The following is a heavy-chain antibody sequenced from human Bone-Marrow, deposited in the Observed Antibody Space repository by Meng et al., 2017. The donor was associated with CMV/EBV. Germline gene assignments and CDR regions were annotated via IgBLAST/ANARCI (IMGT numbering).Heavy chain of an antibody. CDR3: ARAVEMATTPYYYYGMDV. J-gene: IGHJ6*02. V-gene: IGHV1-69*02. Sequence: SVKVSCKASGYTFTSYTISWVRQAPGQGLEWMGRIIPILGIANYAQKFQGRVTITADKSTSIAYMELSSLRSEDTAVYYCARAVEMATTPYYYYGMDVWGQGTTVTVSS. CDR1: GYTFTSYT. D-gene: IGHD5-24*01. CDR2: IIPILGIA.